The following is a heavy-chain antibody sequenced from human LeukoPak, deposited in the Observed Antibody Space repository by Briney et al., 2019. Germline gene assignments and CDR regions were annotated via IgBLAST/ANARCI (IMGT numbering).Heavy chain of an antibody. CDR1: GFTFSSYS. CDR2: ISSGSSTI. Sequence: GGSLRLSCAASGFTFSSYSMNWVRQAPGEGLEWVSYISSGSSTIYYADSVKGRFTISRDNAKNSLYLQMNSLRAEDTAVYYCARVRNLRGDYWGQGTLVTVSS. J-gene: IGHJ4*02. CDR3: ARVRNLRGDY. V-gene: IGHV3-48*01. D-gene: IGHD4-17*01.